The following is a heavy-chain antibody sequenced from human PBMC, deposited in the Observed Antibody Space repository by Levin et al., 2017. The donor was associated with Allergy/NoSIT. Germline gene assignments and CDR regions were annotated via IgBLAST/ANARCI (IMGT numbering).Heavy chain of an antibody. Sequence: QSGGSLRLSCAASGFTFSSYSMHWVRQAPGKGLVWVSCIKSDGSSTNNADFVKGRFTISRDNAKNTLYLQMNSLRAEDTAVYYCARDLVNGHDSIFDYWGQGTLVTVSS. J-gene: IGHJ4*02. V-gene: IGHV3-74*01. D-gene: IGHD5-12*01. CDR1: GFTFSSYS. CDR3: ARDLVNGHDSIFDY. CDR2: IKSDGSST.